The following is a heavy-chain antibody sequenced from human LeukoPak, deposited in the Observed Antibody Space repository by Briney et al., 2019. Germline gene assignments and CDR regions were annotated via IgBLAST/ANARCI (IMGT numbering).Heavy chain of an antibody. CDR3: ARTEESGYSYRYFGYYYYMDV. V-gene: IGHV4-34*01. D-gene: IGHD5-18*01. CDR1: GGSFSGYY. CDR2: INHSGST. Sequence: SETLSLTCGVSGGSFSGYYWNWIRQPPGKGLEWVGEINHSGSTNYNPSLKSRVTISVDTSQKQFSLRLSSVTAADTAVYYCARTEESGYSYRYFGYYYYMDVWGKGTTVTVSS. J-gene: IGHJ6*03.